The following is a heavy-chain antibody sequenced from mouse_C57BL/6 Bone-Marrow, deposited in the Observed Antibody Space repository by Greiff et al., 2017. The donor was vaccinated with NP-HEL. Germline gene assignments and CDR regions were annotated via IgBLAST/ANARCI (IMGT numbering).Heavy chain of an antibody. V-gene: IGHV1-82*01. Sequence: VQLQQSGPELVKPGASVKISCKASGYAFSSSWMNWVKQRPGKGLEWIGRIYPGDGDTNYNEKFKGKATLNADNSSSTAYMQLSSLTSEYSAVYFCARRCGYAMDYWGQGPAVTVST. CDR2: IYPGDGDT. CDR3: ARRCGYAMDY. J-gene: IGHJ4*01. CDR1: GYAFSSSW. D-gene: IGHD3-3*01.